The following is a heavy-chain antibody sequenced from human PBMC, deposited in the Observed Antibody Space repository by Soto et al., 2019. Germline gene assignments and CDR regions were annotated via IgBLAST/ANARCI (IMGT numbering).Heavy chain of an antibody. V-gene: IGHV1-18*01. CDR3: ARELGYCSSTSCFYYFDY. D-gene: IGHD2-2*01. Sequence: ASVKVSFKDSGYTFTSYGIGWVRQAPGQGLEWMGWVSAYNGNTNYAQKLQGRVTMTTDTSTSTAYMELRSLRSDDTAVYYCARELGYCSSTSCFYYFDYWGQGTLVTVSS. CDR2: VSAYNGNT. CDR1: GYTFTSYG. J-gene: IGHJ4*02.